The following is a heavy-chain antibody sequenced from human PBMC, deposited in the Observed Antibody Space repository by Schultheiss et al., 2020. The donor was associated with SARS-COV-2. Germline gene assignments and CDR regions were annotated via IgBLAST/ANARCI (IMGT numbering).Heavy chain of an antibody. J-gene: IGHJ4*02. Sequence: GGSLRLSCAASGFTFSDYYMSWIRQAPGKGLEWVSGISWNSGSIGYADSVKGRFTISRDNSKNTLYLQMNSLRAEDTAVYYCAKNGYDSSGYDYWGQGTLVTVSS. CDR2: ISWNSGSI. V-gene: IGHV3-11*04. CDR3: AKNGYDSSGYDY. CDR1: GFTFSDYY. D-gene: IGHD3-22*01.